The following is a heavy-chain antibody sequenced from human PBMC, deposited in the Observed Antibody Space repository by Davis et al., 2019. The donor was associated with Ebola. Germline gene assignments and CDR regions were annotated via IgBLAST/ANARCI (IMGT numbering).Heavy chain of an antibody. V-gene: IGHV1-2*04. CDR2: INSNSGGT. CDR1: AYTLTELS. CDR3: AREVGVDSN. D-gene: IGHD3-10*01. J-gene: IGHJ4*02. Sequence: ASAQVSCKVSAYTLTELSMHWVRQAPGQGLEWMVWINSNSGGTNYAQKFQGWVTMTRDTSISTAYMELSRLRSDDTAVYYCAREVGVDSNWGQGTLVTVSS.